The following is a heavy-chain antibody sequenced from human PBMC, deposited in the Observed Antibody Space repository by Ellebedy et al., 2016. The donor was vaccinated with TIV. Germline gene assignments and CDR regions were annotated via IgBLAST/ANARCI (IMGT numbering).Heavy chain of an antibody. CDR3: ARDPATFWSGYYARLDY. J-gene: IGHJ4*02. CDR1: GFTFSSYG. CDR2: ISYDGSNK. V-gene: IGHV3-30*03. D-gene: IGHD3-3*01. Sequence: GGSLRLSCAASGFTFSSYGMHWVRQAPGKGLEWVAVISYDGSNKYYADSVKGRFTISRDNSKNTLYLQMNSLRAEDTAVYYCARDPATFWSGYYARLDYWGQGTLVTVSS.